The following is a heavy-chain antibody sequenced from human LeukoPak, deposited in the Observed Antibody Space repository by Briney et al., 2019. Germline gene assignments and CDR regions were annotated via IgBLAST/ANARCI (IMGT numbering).Heavy chain of an antibody. Sequence: GGSLRLSCAASGFTFSSYWMSWVRQAPGKGFEWVANIKQDGDEKVYVDSVKGRFTISRDNARNSLFLQMNSLRAEDTAVYYCARGRGYDFWSGYYGTDFDYWGQGTLVTVSS. V-gene: IGHV3-7*01. J-gene: IGHJ4*02. D-gene: IGHD3-3*01. CDR2: IKQDGDEK. CDR1: GFTFSSYW. CDR3: ARGRGYDFWSGYYGTDFDY.